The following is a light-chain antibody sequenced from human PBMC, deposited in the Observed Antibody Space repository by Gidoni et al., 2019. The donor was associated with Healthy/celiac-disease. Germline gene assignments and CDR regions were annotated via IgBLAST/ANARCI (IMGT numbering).Light chain of an antibody. CDR2: AAS. J-gene: IGKJ5*01. CDR3: QQSCSTPPIT. Sequence: DLQLTQSPSSLSASVGDRVTITCRASQSISSYLHWYQQKPGKAPRLLIYAASSLQSGVPARFSGSGSGTDFTLTISSLQPEDFATYYCQQSCSTPPITFGRGTRLEIK. CDR1: QSISSY. V-gene: IGKV1-39*01.